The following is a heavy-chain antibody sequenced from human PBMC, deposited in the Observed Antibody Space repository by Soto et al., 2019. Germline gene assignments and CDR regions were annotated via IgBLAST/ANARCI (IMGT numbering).Heavy chain of an antibody. D-gene: IGHD3-10*01. Sequence: GGSLRLSCAASGFTFSSYSMNWVRQAPGKGLEWVSYISSSSSTIYYADSVKGRFTISRDNAKNSLYLQMNSLRDEDTAVYYCASEDEPYYYGRELGAFDIWGQGTMVTVSS. CDR1: GFTFSSYS. CDR2: ISSSSSTI. J-gene: IGHJ3*02. CDR3: ASEDEPYYYGRELGAFDI. V-gene: IGHV3-48*02.